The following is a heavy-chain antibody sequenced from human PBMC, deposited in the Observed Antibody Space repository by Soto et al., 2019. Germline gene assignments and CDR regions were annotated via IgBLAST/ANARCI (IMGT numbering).Heavy chain of an antibody. D-gene: IGHD4-17*01. J-gene: IGHJ3*02. V-gene: IGHV3-66*01. CDR3: ARAMTTVTHDAFDI. CDR2: IYSGGST. CDR1: GFTVSSNY. Sequence: GGSLRLSCAASGFTVSSNYMSWVRQAPGKGLEWVSVIYSGGSTYYADSVKGRFTISRDNSKKTLYLQMNSLRAEDTAVYYCARAMTTVTHDAFDIWGQGTMVTVSS.